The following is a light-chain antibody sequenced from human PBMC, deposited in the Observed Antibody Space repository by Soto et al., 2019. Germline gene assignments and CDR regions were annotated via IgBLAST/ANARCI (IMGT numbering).Light chain of an antibody. Sequence: EIVMTQSPASLSVSPGERVPLSCRASQSVSTHFAWYQQKSGQAPRLLIYDASNRATGVPARFSGSGSGTEFTLIISSLQSEDSAVYYCQQYNSWLWTFGQGTKVDIK. V-gene: IGKV3D-15*01. CDR2: DAS. J-gene: IGKJ1*01. CDR1: QSVSTH. CDR3: QQYNSWLWT.